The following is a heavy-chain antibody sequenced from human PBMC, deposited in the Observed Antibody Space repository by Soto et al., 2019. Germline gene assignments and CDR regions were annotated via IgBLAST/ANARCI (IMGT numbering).Heavy chain of an antibody. V-gene: IGHV3-9*01. Sequence: EVQLVESGGGLVQPGRSLRLSRAASGFTFDDYAMHWVRQAPGKGLEWVSGISWNSGSIGYADSAKGGFTISRDNAKNSLYLQMNRLRAEDTALYYSAKDRAYCSGTSCQAYYMEVWGKGNTVTVSS. D-gene: IGHD2-2*01. CDR2: ISWNSGSI. CDR1: GFTFDDYA. CDR3: AKDRAYCSGTSCQAYYMEV. J-gene: IGHJ6*03.